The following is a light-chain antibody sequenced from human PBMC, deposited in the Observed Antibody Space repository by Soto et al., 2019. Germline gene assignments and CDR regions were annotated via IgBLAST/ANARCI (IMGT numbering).Light chain of an antibody. J-gene: IGLJ2*01. CDR2: GTS. V-gene: IGLV1-40*01. CDR3: QSYDSSLSGVV. CDR1: SCNIGAGYD. Sequence: QSVLTQPPSVSGSPGQRVTISCTGSSCNIGAGYDVPWYQQLPGTAPKLLIYGTSNRPSGVPDRFSGSKSGTLASLAITGFEAEDEADYYCQSYDSSLSGVVFGGGTKLTVL.